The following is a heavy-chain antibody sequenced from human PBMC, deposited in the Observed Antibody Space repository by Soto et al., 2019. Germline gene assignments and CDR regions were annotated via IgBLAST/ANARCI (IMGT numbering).Heavy chain of an antibody. Sequence: EVQLVESGGGLIQPGGSLRLSCAASGFTVSSNYMSWVRQAPGKGLEWVSIIYSGGSTYYADSVKGRFTISRVNPKNTLYLPMNRPRAEDTAVYYCARDRGWNTGRFDPWGQGTLVTVSS. D-gene: IGHD3-10*01. J-gene: IGHJ5*02. V-gene: IGHV3-53*01. CDR1: GFTVSSNY. CDR3: ARDRGWNTGRFDP. CDR2: IYSGGST.